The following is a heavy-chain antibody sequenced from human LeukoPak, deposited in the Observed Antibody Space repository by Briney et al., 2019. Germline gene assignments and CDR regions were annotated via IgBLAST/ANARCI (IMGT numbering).Heavy chain of an antibody. J-gene: IGHJ6*03. CDR2: IYYSGST. D-gene: IGHD3-22*01. Sequence: PSETLSLTCTVSGGSISSYYWSWIRQPPGKGLEWIVYIYYSGSTNYNPSLKSRVTISVDTSKNQFSLKLSSVTAADTAVYYCARQYPYYYDSSGNHYYYYMDVWGKGTTVTVSS. V-gene: IGHV4-59*08. CDR3: ARQYPYYYDSSGNHYYYYMDV. CDR1: GGSISSYY.